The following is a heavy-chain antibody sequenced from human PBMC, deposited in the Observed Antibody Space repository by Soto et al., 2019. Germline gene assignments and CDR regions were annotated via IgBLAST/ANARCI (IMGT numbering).Heavy chain of an antibody. CDR3: ARGYYYGSGRPTPGGMDV. V-gene: IGHV1-18*01. D-gene: IGHD3-10*01. CDR2: ISTYTGNT. Sequence: QVHLVQSGAEVKKPGASVKVSCKASGYTFTNYDINWVRQAPGQGLEWMGWISTYTGNTNYAQKLQGRVTMNTGTSPSTAYMELRSLRSDDTAVYYCARGYYYGSGRPTPGGMDVWGQGTTVTVSS. J-gene: IGHJ6*02. CDR1: GYTFTNYD.